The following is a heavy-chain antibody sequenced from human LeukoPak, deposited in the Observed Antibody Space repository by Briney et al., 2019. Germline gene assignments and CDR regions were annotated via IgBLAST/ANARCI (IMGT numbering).Heavy chain of an antibody. J-gene: IGHJ5*02. CDR3: ARHGAEELAEYWFDP. CDR2: IDPSDSYT. D-gene: IGHD1-26*01. CDR1: GYSFTSYW. V-gene: IGHV5-10-1*01. Sequence: GESLKISCKGSGYSFTSYWISWVRQMPGKGLEWMGRIDPSDSYTYYSPSFQGHVTISADKSISTAYLQWSSLKASDAAMYYCARHGAEELAEYWFDPWGQGTLVTVSS.